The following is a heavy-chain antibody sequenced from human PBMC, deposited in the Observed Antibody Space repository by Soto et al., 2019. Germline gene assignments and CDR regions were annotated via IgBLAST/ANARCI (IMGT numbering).Heavy chain of an antibody. J-gene: IGHJ6*02. D-gene: IGHD4-4*01. CDR3: AKDNSNYGPHYYYGMDV. CDR2: ISAYNGNT. Sequence: ASVKVSCKASGYTFTSYGISWVRQAPGQGLEWMGWISAYNGNTNYAQKRQGRVTMTTDTSTSTAYMELRSLRAEDTAVYYCAKDNSNYGPHYYYGMDVWGQGTTVTVSS. CDR1: GYTFTSYG. V-gene: IGHV1-18*04.